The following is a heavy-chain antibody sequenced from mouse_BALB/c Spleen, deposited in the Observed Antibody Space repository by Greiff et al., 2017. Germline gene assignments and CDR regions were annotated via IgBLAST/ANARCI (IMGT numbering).Heavy chain of an antibody. J-gene: IGHJ3*01. CDR2: ISSGSSTI. CDR1: GFTFSSFG. D-gene: IGHD1-2*01. CDR3: ARSGDGGFAY. Sequence: EVKLVESGGGLVQPGGSRKLSCAASGFTFSSFGMHWVRQAPEKGLEWVAYISSGSSTIYYADTVKGRFTISRDNPKNTLFLQMTSLRSEDTAMYYCARSGDGGFAYWGQGTLVTVSA. V-gene: IGHV5-17*02.